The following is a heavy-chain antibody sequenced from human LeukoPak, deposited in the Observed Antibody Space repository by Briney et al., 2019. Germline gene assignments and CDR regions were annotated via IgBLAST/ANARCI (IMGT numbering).Heavy chain of an antibody. J-gene: IGHJ3*02. V-gene: IGHV4-59*01. D-gene: IGHD7-27*01. CDR3: ARSKWGYAFDI. CDR1: GGSINSYY. Sequence: SETLSLTCTVSGGSINSYYWTWIRQPPGKGLEWIGYVYYSGSTNYNPSLKSRVTISADTSKNQFSLKLSSVTAADTAVYYCARSKWGYAFDIWGQGTMVTVSP. CDR2: VYYSGST.